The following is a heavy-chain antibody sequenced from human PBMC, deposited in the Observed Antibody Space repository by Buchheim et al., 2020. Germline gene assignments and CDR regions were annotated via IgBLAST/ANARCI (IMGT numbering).Heavy chain of an antibody. CDR3: ARDGYSSSWGGLESNWFDP. D-gene: IGHD6-13*01. CDR1: GGTFSSYA. J-gene: IGHJ5*02. V-gene: IGHV1-69*06. CDR2: IIPIFGTA. Sequence: QVQLVQSGAEVKKPGSSVKVSCKASGGTFSSYAISWVRQAPGQGLEWLGGIIPIFGTANYAQKFQGSVTITAAKSTSTAYMELSSLRSEDTAVYYCARDGYSSSWGGLESNWFDPWGQGTL.